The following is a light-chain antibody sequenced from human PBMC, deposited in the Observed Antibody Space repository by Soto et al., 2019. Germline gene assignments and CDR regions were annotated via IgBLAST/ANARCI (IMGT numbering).Light chain of an antibody. CDR3: SSYTLRSTLYG. V-gene: IGLV2-14*01. Sequence: QSVLTQPASVSGSPGQSITISCTGTSSDVGGYNYVSWYQQHPGKAPKLMIYDVSNRPSGVSNRFSGSKSGNTASLTISGLQAEDDAEYYGSSYTLRSTLYGCGTGTKVTVL. CDR2: DVS. CDR1: SSDVGGYNY. J-gene: IGLJ1*01.